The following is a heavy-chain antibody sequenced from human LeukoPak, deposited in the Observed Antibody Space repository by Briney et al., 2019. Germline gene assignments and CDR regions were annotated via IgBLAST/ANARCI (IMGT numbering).Heavy chain of an antibody. J-gene: IGHJ5*02. CDR1: GSSITTYY. Sequence: SETLSLTCTVSGSSITTYYSSWIGKPPGKGLEWSGYIYTSESTNYNPSHKSRVTISVDTSKNQFSLKLSSVIAADTAVYYCAKHNFLGDIVVVPAASWFDPWGQGTLVTVSS. CDR2: IYTSEST. CDR3: AKHNFLGDIVVVPAASWFDP. V-gene: IGHV4-4*09. D-gene: IGHD2-2*01.